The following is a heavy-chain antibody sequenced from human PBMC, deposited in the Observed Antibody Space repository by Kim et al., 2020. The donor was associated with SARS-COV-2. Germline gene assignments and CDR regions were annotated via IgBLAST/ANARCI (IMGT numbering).Heavy chain of an antibody. D-gene: IGHD5-18*01. CDR2: ISSSSSTI. CDR3: ARGAATAMVTIYYYYGMDV. Sequence: GGSLRLSCAASGFTFSSYSMNWVRKAPGKGLEWVSYISSSSSTIYYADSVKGRFTISRDNAKNSLYLQMNSLRDEDTAVYYCARGAATAMVTIYYYYGMDVWGQGTTVTVSS. CDR1: GFTFSSYS. J-gene: IGHJ6*02. V-gene: IGHV3-48*02.